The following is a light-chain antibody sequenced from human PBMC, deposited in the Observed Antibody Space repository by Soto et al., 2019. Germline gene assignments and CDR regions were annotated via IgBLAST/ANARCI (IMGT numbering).Light chain of an antibody. CDR2: EVS. V-gene: IGLV2-8*01. CDR3: SSYAGSNNPL. J-gene: IGLJ2*01. CDR1: SSDVGGYNY. Sequence: QLVLTQPPSASGSPGQSVTISCTGTSSDVGGYNYVSWYQQHPGKAPKLMIYEVSKRPSGVPDRFSGSKSGNTASLTVSGLQAEDEADYYCSSYAGSNNPLFGGGTKVTVL.